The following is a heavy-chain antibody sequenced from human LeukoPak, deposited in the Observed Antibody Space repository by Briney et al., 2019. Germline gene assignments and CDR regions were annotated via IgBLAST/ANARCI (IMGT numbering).Heavy chain of an antibody. CDR1: GYSFTSYW. CDR2: IYPGDSDT. J-gene: IGHJ4*02. D-gene: IGHD6-6*01. V-gene: IGHV5-51*01. Sequence: GESLKISCKGSGYSFTSYWIGWVRQMPGKGLEWMGIIYPGDSDTRYSPSFQGQVTISVDRSISTAYLQWSSLKASDTAMYYCARQQQLVRGYFDYWGQGTLVTVFS. CDR3: ARQQQLVRGYFDY.